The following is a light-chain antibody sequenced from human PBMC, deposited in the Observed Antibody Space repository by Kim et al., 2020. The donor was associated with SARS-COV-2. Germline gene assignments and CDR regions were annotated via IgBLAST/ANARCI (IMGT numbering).Light chain of an antibody. V-gene: IGLV3-1*01. CDR2: QDF. CDR1: KLGEKY. CDR3: QARDSGTVV. J-gene: IGLJ2*01. Sequence: SYELTQPPSISVSPGQTVTLTCSGDKLGEKYSCWYQQKSGQSPILIIYQDFKRPSGIPERFSGSNFGNTATLTISGTQTVDEADYYCQARDSGTVVFGGGTQMTVL.